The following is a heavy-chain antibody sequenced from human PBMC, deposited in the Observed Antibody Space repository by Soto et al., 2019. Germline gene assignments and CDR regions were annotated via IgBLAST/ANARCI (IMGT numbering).Heavy chain of an antibody. CDR3: ARSMSGSYYHY. J-gene: IGHJ4*02. Sequence: QVQLQESGPGLVKPSQTLSLTCTVSGGSISSGDYYWSWIRQPPGKGLEWIGYIYYSGSTYYNPSLKRPVTISANTSKNRFSLKLSSVTAADTAVYYCARSMSGSYYHYWGQGTLVTVSS. V-gene: IGHV4-30-4*01. CDR2: IYYSGST. CDR1: GGSISSGDYY. D-gene: IGHD1-26*01.